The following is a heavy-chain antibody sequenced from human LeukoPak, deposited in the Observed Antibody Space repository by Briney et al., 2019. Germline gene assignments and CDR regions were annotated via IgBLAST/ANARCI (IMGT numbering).Heavy chain of an antibody. V-gene: IGHV1-8*03. CDR2: INPNSGNT. CDR3: AGVSNNGLWSDYLGGFRCANHCWYYIDV. CDR1: GYTFTSYG. J-gene: IGHJ6*03. Sequence: GASVKVSCKASGYTFTSYGISWVRQAPGQGLEWMGWINPNSGNTSYAQKFQGRVTITRKTSTSTAYMELSSLRSEDTAVYYFAGVSNNGLWSDYLGGFRCANHCWYYIDVWGKGTTVTVSS. D-gene: IGHD3-3*01.